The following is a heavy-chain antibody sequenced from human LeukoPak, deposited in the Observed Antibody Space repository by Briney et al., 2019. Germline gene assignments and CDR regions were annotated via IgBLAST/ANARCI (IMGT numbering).Heavy chain of an antibody. D-gene: IGHD2-2*01. V-gene: IGHV3-74*01. CDR2: INTDGSST. Sequence: PGGSLRLSCAAFGFTFSSYWMHWVRQAPGKGLVWVSRINTDGSSTSYADSVKGRFTISRDNAKNTLYLQMNSLRAEDTAVYYCARLPAYCSSTSCYYDYWGQGTLVTVSS. CDR3: ARLPAYCSSTSCYYDY. CDR1: GFTFSSYW. J-gene: IGHJ4*02.